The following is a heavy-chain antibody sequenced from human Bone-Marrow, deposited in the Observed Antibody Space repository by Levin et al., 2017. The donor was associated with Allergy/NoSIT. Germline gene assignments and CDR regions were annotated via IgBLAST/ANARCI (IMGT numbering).Heavy chain of an antibody. CDR1: GFTFSTYW. V-gene: IGHV3-7*01. CDR3: ARDRRNYDFWSVRKGGYYYGMDV. D-gene: IGHD3-3*01. CDR2: IQQDGSEK. Sequence: GGSLRLSCAASGFTFSTYWMSWVRQAPGKGLEWVANIQQDGSEKYYVDSVKGRFTISRDNAKNSLYLQMNSLRAEDTAVYHCARDRRNYDFWSVRKGGYYYGMDVWGQGTTVTVSS. J-gene: IGHJ6*02.